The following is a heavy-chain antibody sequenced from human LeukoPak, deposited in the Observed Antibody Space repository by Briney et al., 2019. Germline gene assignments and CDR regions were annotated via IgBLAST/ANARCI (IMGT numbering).Heavy chain of an antibody. J-gene: IGHJ3*02. Sequence: SETLSLTCTVSGGSISSYYWSWIRQPAGKGLEWIGRIYTSGSTNYNPSLKSRVTISVDTSKNQFSLKLSSVTAADTAVYYCARERRHYYDSSGYQTIFDAFDIWGQGTMVTVSS. CDR1: GGSISSYY. V-gene: IGHV4-4*07. CDR3: ARERRHYYDSSGYQTIFDAFDI. CDR2: IYTSGST. D-gene: IGHD3-22*01.